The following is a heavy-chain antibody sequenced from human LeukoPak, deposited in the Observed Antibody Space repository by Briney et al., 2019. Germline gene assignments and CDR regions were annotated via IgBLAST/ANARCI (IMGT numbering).Heavy chain of an antibody. D-gene: IGHD3-22*01. CDR2: LSSSGSTI. J-gene: IGHJ3*02. V-gene: IGHV3-11*01. Sequence: GGSLRLSCAASGFTFSDYYMSWIRQAPGKGLEWVSYLSSSGSTIYYADSVEGRFTISRDNAKKSLYLQMNSLRAEDTAVYYCARARYYYDSSGSDAFDIWGQGTMVTVSS. CDR1: GFTFSDYY. CDR3: ARARYYYDSSGSDAFDI.